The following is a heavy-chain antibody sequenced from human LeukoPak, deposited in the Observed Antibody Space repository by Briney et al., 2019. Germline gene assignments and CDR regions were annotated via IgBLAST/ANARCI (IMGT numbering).Heavy chain of an antibody. V-gene: IGHV4-34*01. D-gene: IGHD6-19*01. CDR1: GGSFSGYY. CDR3: ARVLGYSSGWYYFDY. J-gene: IGHJ4*02. Sequence: SETLSLTCAVYGGSFSGYYWSWIRQPPGKGLEWLGEINHSGSTNYNPSLKSRVTISVDTSKNQFSLKLSSVTAADTAVYYCARVLGYSSGWYYFDYWGQGTLVTVSS. CDR2: INHSGST.